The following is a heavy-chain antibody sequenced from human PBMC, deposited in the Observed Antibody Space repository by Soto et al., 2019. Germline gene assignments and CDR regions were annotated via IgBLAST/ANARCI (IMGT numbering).Heavy chain of an antibody. CDR3: ARKFGEMISHSYYKGFGF. D-gene: IGHD3-22*01. CDR2: INPSGGRT. CDR1: GYSFTNYN. J-gene: IGHJ4*02. Sequence: QVQLVQSGAEVKEPGASVRVSCKASGYSFTNYNMHWVRQAPGQGLEWMGIINPSGGRTTYTQKFQGRVTMTRDTSTTTVYMEMSSLRPEDTAVYYCARKFGEMISHSYYKGFGFWGQGTLVTVSS. V-gene: IGHV1-46*01.